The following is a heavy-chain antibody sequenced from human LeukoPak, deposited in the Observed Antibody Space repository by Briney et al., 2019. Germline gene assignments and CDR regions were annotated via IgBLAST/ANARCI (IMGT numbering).Heavy chain of an antibody. J-gene: IGHJ6*02. V-gene: IGHV4-30-4*01. CDR2: IYYSGST. CDR1: GGSISGGDYY. CDR3: ARVSRYFESRSMDV. Sequence: SQTLSLTCTVSGGSISGGDYYWSWIRQPPGKGLEWIGYIYYSGSTYYNPSLKSRVTISVDTSKNQFSLKLSSVTAADTAVYYCARVSRYFESRSMDVWGQGTTVTVSS. D-gene: IGHD3-9*01.